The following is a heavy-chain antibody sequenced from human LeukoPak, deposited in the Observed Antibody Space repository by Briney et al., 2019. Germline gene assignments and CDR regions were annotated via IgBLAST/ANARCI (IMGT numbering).Heavy chain of an antibody. Sequence: PSETLSLTCAVYGGSFSGYYWSWIRQPPGKGLEWIGEINHSGSTNYNPSLKSRVTMSVDTSKNQFSLKLSSVTAADTAVYYCARDGTYGSGSYIIPFDYWGQGTLVTVSS. J-gene: IGHJ4*02. CDR3: ARDGTYGSGSYIIPFDY. CDR1: GGSFSGYY. V-gene: IGHV4-34*01. D-gene: IGHD3-10*01. CDR2: INHSGST.